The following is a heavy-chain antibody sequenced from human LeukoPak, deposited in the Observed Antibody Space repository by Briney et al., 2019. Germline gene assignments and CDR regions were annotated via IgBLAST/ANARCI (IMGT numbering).Heavy chain of an antibody. Sequence: GASVKVSCKASGFTFTSSAVQWVRQARGQRLEWIGWIVVGSGNTNYARKFQERVTITRDMSTSTAYMELSSLRSEDTAVYYCAADSGSGWYGMDVWGKGTTVTVSS. CDR1: GFTFTSSA. D-gene: IGHD6-19*01. CDR2: IVVGSGNT. V-gene: IGHV1-58*01. J-gene: IGHJ6*04. CDR3: AADSGSGWYGMDV.